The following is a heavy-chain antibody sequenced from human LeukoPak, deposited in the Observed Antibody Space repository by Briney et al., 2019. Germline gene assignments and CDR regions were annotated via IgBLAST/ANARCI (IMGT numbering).Heavy chain of an antibody. D-gene: IGHD6-19*01. CDR1: GYTFTGYY. Sequence: EASVKVSCKASGYTFTGYYIHWLRHAPGQRLQWRVWINPNSGDRNYAQKFQRSVTMTRDPPISTAYMELSRLRSHDTAVYYCARGGIAVVRGAFDIWGQGTMVTVSS. V-gene: IGHV1-2*02. CDR3: ARGGIAVVRGAFDI. CDR2: INPNSGDR. J-gene: IGHJ3*02.